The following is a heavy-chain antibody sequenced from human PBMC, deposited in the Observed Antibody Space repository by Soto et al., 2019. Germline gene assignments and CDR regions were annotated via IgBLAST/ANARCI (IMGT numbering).Heavy chain of an antibody. Sequence: QVQLVESGGGVVQPGRSLRLSCAASGFTFSSYAMHWVRQAPGKGLEWVAVISYDGSNKYYADSVKGRFTISRDNSKNTLYLQMNSLRAEDTAVYYCARDHTAMVNTGDYWGPGTLVTVSS. CDR1: GFTFSSYA. V-gene: IGHV3-30-3*01. D-gene: IGHD5-18*01. CDR2: ISYDGSNK. J-gene: IGHJ4*02. CDR3: ARDHTAMVNTGDY.